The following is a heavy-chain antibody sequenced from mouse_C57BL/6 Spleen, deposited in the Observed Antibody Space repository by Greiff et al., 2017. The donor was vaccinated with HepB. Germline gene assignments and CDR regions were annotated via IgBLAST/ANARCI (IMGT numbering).Heavy chain of an antibody. CDR3: ARDTTVVPPNFDV. CDR2: IDPSDSET. D-gene: IGHD1-1*01. V-gene: IGHV1-52*01. J-gene: IGHJ1*03. CDR1: GYTFTSYW. Sequence: QVQLQQPGAELVRPGSSVKLSCKASGYTFTSYWMHWVKQRPIQGLEWIGNIDPSDSETHYNQKFKDKATLTVDKSSSTAYMQLSSLTSEDSAVYYCARDTTVVPPNFDVWGTGTTVTVSS.